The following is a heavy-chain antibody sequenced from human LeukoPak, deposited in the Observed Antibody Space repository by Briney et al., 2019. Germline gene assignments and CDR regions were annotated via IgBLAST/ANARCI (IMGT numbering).Heavy chain of an antibody. CDR2: INSNGGST. D-gene: IGHD2-2*01. Sequence: RGSLRLSCSASGFTFSSYAMHWVRQAPGKGLEYVSAINSNGGSTYYADSVKGRFTISRDNSKNTLYLQMSSLRAEDTAVYYCVKFLRAHCSSTSCYDYFDYWGQGTLVTVSS. CDR1: GFTFSSYA. V-gene: IGHV3-64D*06. CDR3: VKFLRAHCSSTSCYDYFDY. J-gene: IGHJ4*02.